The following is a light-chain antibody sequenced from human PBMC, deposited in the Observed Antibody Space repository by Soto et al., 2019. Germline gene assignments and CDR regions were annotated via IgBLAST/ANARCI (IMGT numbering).Light chain of an antibody. J-gene: IGLJ1*01. CDR1: SSDVGSYNL. Sequence: QSVLTQPASVSGSPGQSITISCTGTSSDVGSYNLVSWCQQHPGKAPKLMIYEVSKRPSGVSNRFSGSKSGNTASLTISGLQAEDEADYYCCSYAGSSTFWVFGTGTKVTVL. CDR3: CSYAGSSTFWV. V-gene: IGLV2-23*02. CDR2: EVS.